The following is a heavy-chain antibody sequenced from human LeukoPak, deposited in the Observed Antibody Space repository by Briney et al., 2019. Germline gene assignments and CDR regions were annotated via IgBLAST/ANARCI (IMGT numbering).Heavy chain of an antibody. CDR2: IYYSGST. CDR1: GGSISSGGYY. J-gene: IGHJ6*03. V-gene: IGHV4-31*03. D-gene: IGHD3-3*01. Sequence: SQTLSLTCTVSGGSISSGGYYWSWIRQHPGKGLEWIGYIYYSGSTYYNPSLKSRVTISVDTSKNQFSLKLSSVTAADTAVYYCARVGRGSGYSRYYYYYMDVWGKGTTVTVSS. CDR3: ARVGRGSGYSRYYYYYMDV.